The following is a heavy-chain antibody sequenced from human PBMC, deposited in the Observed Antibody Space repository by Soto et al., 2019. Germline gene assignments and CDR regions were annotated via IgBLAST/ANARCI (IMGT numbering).Heavy chain of an antibody. CDR2: IYYTGST. Sequence: SETLSLTCTVSGGSLSSYWWSWIRQPPGKGLEWIGYIYYTGSTNYNPSLKSRVTISLDASKTHFSLKLNSATAADTAVYYCARGPGASGTYHYFFDYWGPGTLVTVSS. V-gene: IGHV4-59*01. D-gene: IGHD3-10*01. CDR1: GGSLSSYW. J-gene: IGHJ4*02. CDR3: ARGPGASGTYHYFFDY.